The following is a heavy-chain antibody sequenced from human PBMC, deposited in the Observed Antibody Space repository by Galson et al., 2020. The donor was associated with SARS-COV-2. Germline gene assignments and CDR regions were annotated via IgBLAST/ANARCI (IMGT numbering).Heavy chain of an antibody. CDR2: INQTGTEQ. CDR1: GFTFTNYW. Sequence: GGSLRLSCAASGFTFTNYWMAWVHQAPGKGLEWVANINQTGTEQYYVDSVKGRFTISRDNAKNSLYLQMNSLRVEGTAVYYCARDHSSFAGGWSVTLTPLDYWGQGNLVAVSS. V-gene: IGHV3-7*01. CDR3: ARDHSSFAGGWSVTLTPLDY. J-gene: IGHJ4*02. D-gene: IGHD2-15*01.